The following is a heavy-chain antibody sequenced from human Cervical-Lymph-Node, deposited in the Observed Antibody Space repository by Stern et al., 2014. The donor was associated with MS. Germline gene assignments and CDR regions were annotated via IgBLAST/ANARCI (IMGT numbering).Heavy chain of an antibody. D-gene: IGHD3/OR15-3a*01. V-gene: IGHV3-9*01. CDR3: AKDTPYDFATFDF. CDR2: ITSNVGTI. CDR1: GFTFDDYA. Sequence: QLVESGGDLVLPGRALRLSCAASGFTFDDYAMHWVRHAPGKGPEWVSGITSNVGTIGYAHSGRGRFTISRDNAKNSLYLQMNSLRAEDTALYYCAKDTPYDFATFDFWGQGTMVTVSS. J-gene: IGHJ3*01.